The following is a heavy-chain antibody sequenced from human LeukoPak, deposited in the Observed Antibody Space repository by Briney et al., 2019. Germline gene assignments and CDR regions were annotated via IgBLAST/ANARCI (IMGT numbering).Heavy chain of an antibody. CDR1: GFTVSSKY. V-gene: IGHV3-66*01. CDR3: ARNLNFFDSSEGY. D-gene: IGHD3-22*01. Sequence: QPGGSLRLSCAASGFTVSSKYMSWVRQAPGKGLEWVSVIYSDGNTYYADSVKGRFTISRDNSKNTLYLQMNSLRAEDTAVYYCARNLNFFDSSEGYWGQGTLVTVSS. J-gene: IGHJ4*02. CDR2: IYSDGNT.